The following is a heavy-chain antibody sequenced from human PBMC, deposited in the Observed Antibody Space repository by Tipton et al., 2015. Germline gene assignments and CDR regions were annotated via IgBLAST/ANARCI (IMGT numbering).Heavy chain of an antibody. CDR1: GFTFNSYG. V-gene: IGHV3-30*03. CDR2: ISYDGTNK. Sequence: SLRLSCVGSGFTFNSYGMHWVRQAPGKGLEWVAVISYDGTNKYYADSVKGRFTISRDNSKNALYLQMNSLRPGDTAVYYCARGQRWLTPPKRGGLDYWGQGTLVTVSS. CDR3: ARGQRWLTPPKRGGLDY. J-gene: IGHJ4*02. D-gene: IGHD6-19*01.